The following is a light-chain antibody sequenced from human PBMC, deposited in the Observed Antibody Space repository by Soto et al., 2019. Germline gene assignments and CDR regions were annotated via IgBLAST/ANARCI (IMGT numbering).Light chain of an antibody. CDR3: QQYFATSVT. Sequence: DIVMTQSPDSLAVSLGERATINCKSRQSVLYSSNNKNYLAWYQQKPGQPPKLLIYWASTRESGVPDRFSGSGSGTDFTLTISSLQAEDVAVYYCQQYFATSVTFGGGTKVEIK. CDR1: QSVLYSSNNKNY. CDR2: WAS. J-gene: IGKJ4*01. V-gene: IGKV4-1*01.